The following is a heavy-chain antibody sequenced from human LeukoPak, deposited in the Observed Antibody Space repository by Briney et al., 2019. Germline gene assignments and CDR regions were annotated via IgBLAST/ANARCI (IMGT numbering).Heavy chain of an antibody. CDR2: IRYDGSNK. Sequence: GGSLRLSCAASGFTFSSYGMHWVRQAPGKGLEWVAFIRYDGSNKYYADSVKGRFTISRDNSKSALHLQMGSLRPEDTAMYYCVRDFSNYVAFFDSWGQGVLVTVSS. CDR3: VRDFSNYVAFFDS. J-gene: IGHJ4*02. V-gene: IGHV3-30*02. CDR1: GFTFSSYG. D-gene: IGHD4-11*01.